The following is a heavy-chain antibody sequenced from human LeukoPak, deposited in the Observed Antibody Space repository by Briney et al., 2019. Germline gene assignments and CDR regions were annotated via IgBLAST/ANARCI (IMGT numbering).Heavy chain of an antibody. Sequence: SETLSLTCTVSGHSVITKDYFWNWLRQPAGKGLEWIGRIYTSGSTNYNPSLKSRVTMSVDTSKNQFSLKLSSVTAADTAVYYCARDYYDSSGYYFHFDYWGQGTLVTVSS. D-gene: IGHD3-22*01. V-gene: IGHV4-4*07. CDR1: GHSVITKDYF. CDR2: IYTSGST. CDR3: ARDYYDSSGYYFHFDY. J-gene: IGHJ4*02.